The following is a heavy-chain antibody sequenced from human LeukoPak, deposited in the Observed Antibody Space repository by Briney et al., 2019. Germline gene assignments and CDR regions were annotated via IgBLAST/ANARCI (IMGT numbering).Heavy chain of an antibody. Sequence: SGPTLVNPTQTLTLTCTFSGFSLSTSGVGVGWIRHPPGKALEWLALIYWEDDKRYSPSLKSRLTITKDTSKNQVVLTMTNMDPVDTATYYCARTYYYDSSGYYGRRAFDYWGQGTLVTVSS. V-gene: IGHV2-5*02. J-gene: IGHJ4*02. CDR2: IYWEDDK. CDR1: GFSLSTSGVG. CDR3: ARTYYYDSSGYYGRRAFDY. D-gene: IGHD3-22*01.